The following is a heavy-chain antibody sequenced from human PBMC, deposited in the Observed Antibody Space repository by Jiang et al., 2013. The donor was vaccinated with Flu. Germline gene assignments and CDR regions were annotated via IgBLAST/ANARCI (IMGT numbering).Heavy chain of an antibody. CDR3: ARDRPYNWFDP. V-gene: IGHV1-69*01. Sequence: SGAEVKKPGVLGEGLLQGFWRHLQQLCYQLGATGPGQGLEWMGGIIPIFGTANYAQKFQGRVTITADESTSTAYMELSSLRSEDTAVYYCARDRPYNWFDPWGQGTLVTVSS. CDR2: IIPIFGTA. CDR1: RHLQQLC. J-gene: IGHJ5*02.